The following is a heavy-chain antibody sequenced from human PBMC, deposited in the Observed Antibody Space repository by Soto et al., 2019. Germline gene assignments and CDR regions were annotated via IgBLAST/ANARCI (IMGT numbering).Heavy chain of an antibody. CDR3: ARRYGASFDY. J-gene: IGHJ4*02. Sequence: QVQLQESGPGLVKPSETLSLTCTVSGGSISSYYWCWIRHPPGKGLELVGYIYYSGSTNYNPSLKSRVTISVGTSKNQSSRKLSSVTAADTGVYYCARRYGASFDYGGQGTLVTVSS. V-gene: IGHV4-59*01. CDR2: IYYSGST. D-gene: IGHD4-17*01. CDR1: GGSISSYY.